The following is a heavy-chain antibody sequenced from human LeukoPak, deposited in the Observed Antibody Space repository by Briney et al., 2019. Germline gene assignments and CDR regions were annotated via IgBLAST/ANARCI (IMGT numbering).Heavy chain of an antibody. CDR2: IDRDGSRI. CDR3: VRGNDYGGPHY. V-gene: IGHV3-74*01. J-gene: IGHJ4*02. CDR1: GFTFSSYW. D-gene: IGHD4-23*01. Sequence: GGSLRLSCAVSGFTFSSYWMHWVRQAPGKGLVWVSRIDRDGSRINYADSVKGRFTISRDNGKNTLFLQMNSLRAEDAAVYYCVRGNDYGGPHYRGQGTLVTVSS.